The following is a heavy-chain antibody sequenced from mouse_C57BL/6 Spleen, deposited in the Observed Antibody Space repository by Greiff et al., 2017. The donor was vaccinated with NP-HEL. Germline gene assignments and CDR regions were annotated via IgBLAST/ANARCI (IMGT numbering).Heavy chain of an antibody. D-gene: IGHD1-1*01. V-gene: IGHV1-59*01. Sequence: QVQLQQPGAELVRPGTSVKLSCKASGYTFTSYWMHWVKQRPGQGLEWIGVIDPSDSYTNYNQKFKGKATLTVDTSSSTAYMQLSSLTSEDSAVYYCARGLLRSGFAYWGQGTLVTVSA. CDR1: GYTFTSYW. CDR2: IDPSDSYT. J-gene: IGHJ3*01. CDR3: ARGLLRSGFAY.